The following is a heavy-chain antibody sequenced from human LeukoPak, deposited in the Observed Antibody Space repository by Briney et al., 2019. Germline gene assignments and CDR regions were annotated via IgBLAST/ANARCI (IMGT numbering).Heavy chain of an antibody. D-gene: IGHD3-10*02. Sequence: PGGSLRLSCAASGFTFSSYEMNWVRQAPGEGLEWVSYISSSGSTIYYADSVKGRFTISRDNAKNSLYLQMNSLRAEDTAVYYCAKLGITMIGGVWGKGTTVTISS. CDR3: AKLGITMIGGV. CDR1: GFTFSSYE. J-gene: IGHJ6*04. CDR2: ISSSGSTI. V-gene: IGHV3-48*03.